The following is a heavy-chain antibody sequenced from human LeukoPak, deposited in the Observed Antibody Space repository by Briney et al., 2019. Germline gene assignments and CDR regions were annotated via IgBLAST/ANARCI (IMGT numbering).Heavy chain of an antibody. V-gene: IGHV3-23*01. D-gene: IGHD3-10*01. CDR3: AKDLTMVRGPLD. Sequence: PGGSLRLSCAASGFTFSSYAMSWVRQAPGRGLEWVSAISGSGGSTYYADSVKGRFTISRDNSKNTLYLQMNSLRAEDTAVYYCAKDLTMVRGPLDWGQGTLVTVSS. CDR1: GFTFSSYA. CDR2: ISGSGGST. J-gene: IGHJ4*02.